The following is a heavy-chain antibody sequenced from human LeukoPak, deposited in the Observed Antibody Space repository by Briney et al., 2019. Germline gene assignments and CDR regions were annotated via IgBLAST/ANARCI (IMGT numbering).Heavy chain of an antibody. Sequence: AGSLRLSCAASGFTFSSYSMNWVRQAPGKGLEWVSSITSSSSYIYYADSVKGRFTISRDNAKNSLYLQMNSLRAEDTAVYYCARETLAAVAAQSWGQGTLVTVSS. D-gene: IGHD6-19*01. CDR3: ARETLAAVAAQS. CDR2: ITSSSSYI. J-gene: IGHJ5*02. V-gene: IGHV3-21*01. CDR1: GFTFSSYS.